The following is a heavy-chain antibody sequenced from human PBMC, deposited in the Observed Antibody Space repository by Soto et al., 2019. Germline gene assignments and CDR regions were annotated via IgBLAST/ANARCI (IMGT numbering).Heavy chain of an antibody. V-gene: IGHV1-69*12. CDR3: ARGAGIHEYVQH. CDR2: IIPIFGTA. Sequence: QVQLVQSGAEVKKPGSSVKVSCKASGGTFSNYAISWVRQAPGQGLEWMGGIIPIFGTANYAQKFQGRVPITADESTSTAYRDLSSLRSEDTAVYYCARGAGIHEYVQHWGQGTLVIVSS. J-gene: IGHJ1*01. CDR1: GGTFSNYA. D-gene: IGHD5-18*01.